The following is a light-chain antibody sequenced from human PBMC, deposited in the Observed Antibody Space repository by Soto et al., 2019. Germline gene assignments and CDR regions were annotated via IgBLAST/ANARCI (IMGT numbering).Light chain of an antibody. J-gene: IGKJ5*01. CDR3: QQYNSFLT. V-gene: IGKV1-5*01. CDR2: DAS. Sequence: DIQMTQSPSTLSASVGDRVTITCRASQSISSWLAWYQQKPGKAPKLLIYDASSLESGVPSRFSGSGSGTEFTLTISSLQPDDFATYYCQQYNSFLTFGQGTRLEIK. CDR1: QSISSW.